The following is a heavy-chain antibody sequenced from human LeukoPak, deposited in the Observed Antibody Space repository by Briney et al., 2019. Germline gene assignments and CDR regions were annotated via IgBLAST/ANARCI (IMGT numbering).Heavy chain of an antibody. V-gene: IGHV4-59*08. CDR2: IYNSGST. Sequence: KPSETLSLTCTVSGGSISSYYWSWIRQRPGKGLEWMGYIYNSGSTNYNPSLKSRVTISVDTSKNQFSLKLSSVTAADTAVYYCARGIHLRRDGYNFDYWGQGTLVTVSS. D-gene: IGHD5-24*01. J-gene: IGHJ4*02. CDR1: GGSISSYY. CDR3: ARGIHLRRDGYNFDY.